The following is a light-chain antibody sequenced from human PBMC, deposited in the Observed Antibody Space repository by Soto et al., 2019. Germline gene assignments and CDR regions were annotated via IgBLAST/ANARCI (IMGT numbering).Light chain of an antibody. V-gene: IGKV3-20*01. J-gene: IGKJ1*01. CDR2: GAS. CDR1: QRVSSGY. CDR3: QQYAISPPWT. Sequence: EIVLTQSPGTLSLSPGERATLSCRASQRVSSGYLGWYQQRPGQAPRLLLYGASNRAAGIPDRFSGRGSETDFTLTISRLEPEDFAVYYCQQYAISPPWTFGQGTKVEIK.